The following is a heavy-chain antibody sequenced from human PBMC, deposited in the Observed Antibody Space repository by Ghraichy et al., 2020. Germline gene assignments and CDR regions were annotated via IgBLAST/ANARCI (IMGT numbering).Heavy chain of an antibody. J-gene: IGHJ4*02. CDR2: IKDKIDGGTT. CDR3: TTMRYDRSGKPDF. Sequence: AGSLRLSCAASGFTFRNAWMTWVRQAPGKGLEWVGRIKDKIDGGTTDYAAPVRGRFTISRDDSKDMLYLQMNSLKKEDTAVYYCTTMRYDRSGKPDFWGQGTLVSVSS. CDR1: GFTFRNAW. V-gene: IGHV3-15*01. D-gene: IGHD3-22*01.